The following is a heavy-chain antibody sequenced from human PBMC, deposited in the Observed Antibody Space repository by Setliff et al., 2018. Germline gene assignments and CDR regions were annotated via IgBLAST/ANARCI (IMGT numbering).Heavy chain of an antibody. Sequence: SETLSLTCTVSADSFTSSRYYWGWIRQAPGSGLEWIGSISYSGTPYYNASVESRVTISIDTSRNQFSLELRSGTVADTATYYCVRPGGTTVVARHFDYWGSGILVTVSS. CDR2: ISYSGTP. J-gene: IGHJ4*01. CDR3: VRPGGTTVVARHFDY. V-gene: IGHV4-39*01. D-gene: IGHD2-15*01. CDR1: ADSFTSSRYY.